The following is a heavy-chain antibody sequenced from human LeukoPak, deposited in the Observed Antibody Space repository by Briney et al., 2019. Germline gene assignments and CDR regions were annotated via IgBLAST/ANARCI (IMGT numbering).Heavy chain of an antibody. J-gene: IGHJ4*02. D-gene: IGHD2-2*02. CDR2: IYTSGST. CDR1: GGSIGSGSYY. Sequence: PSETLSLTCTVSGGSIGSGSYYWSWIRQPAGKGLEWIGRIYTSGSTNYNPSLKSRVTISVDTSKNQFSLKLSSVTAADTAVYYCARERDYTLYYFDYWGQGTLVTVSS. CDR3: ARERDYTLYYFDY. V-gene: IGHV4-61*02.